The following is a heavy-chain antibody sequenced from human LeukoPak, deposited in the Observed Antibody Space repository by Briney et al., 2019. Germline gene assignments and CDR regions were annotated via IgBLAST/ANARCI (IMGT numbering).Heavy chain of an antibody. CDR1: GFTFSNYA. J-gene: IGHJ4*02. V-gene: IGHV3-30*02. CDR3: AKVYTMAEGDTDFDY. D-gene: IGHD3-10*01. Sequence: GGSLRLSCAASGFTFSNYAMHWVRHAPGKGLEWVAFIRYDGSNKYYADSVKGRFTISRDNSKNTLYLQMNSLRAEDTAVYYCAKVYTMAEGDTDFDYWGQGTLVTVSS. CDR2: IRYDGSNK.